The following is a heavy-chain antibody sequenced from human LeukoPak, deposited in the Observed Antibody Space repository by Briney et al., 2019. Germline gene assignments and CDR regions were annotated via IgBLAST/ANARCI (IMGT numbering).Heavy chain of an antibody. V-gene: IGHV4-34*01. CDR1: GWSFSGN. CDR2: INQTGNT. CDR3: AKGGCLDWLFNRKGWFYS. Sequence: SETLSLTCAVSGWSFSGNWTWIRQPPGKGLEWIGEINQTGNTDYNPSLKSRVTISVDTSQNQFSLNLISVTAADTAVYYCAKGGCLDWLFNRKGWFYSWGQGTLVTVSS. D-gene: IGHD3-9*01. J-gene: IGHJ5*01.